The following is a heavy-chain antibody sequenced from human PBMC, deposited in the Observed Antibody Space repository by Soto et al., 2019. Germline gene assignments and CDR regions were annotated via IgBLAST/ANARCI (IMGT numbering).Heavy chain of an antibody. CDR3: ASHDPGARFDA. Sequence: QVQLVQSGAEVKKPGASVKVSCKAPRYIFTAYFMHWVRQAPGQGLEWMGWINPNNGATQYGLSFQGRVTMTRDTSISTAYMELSSLRSDDTAVYYWASHDPGARFDAWGEGTLVIVAS. CDR2: INPNNGAT. CDR1: RYIFTAYF. J-gene: IGHJ5*02. D-gene: IGHD1-1*01. V-gene: IGHV1-2*02.